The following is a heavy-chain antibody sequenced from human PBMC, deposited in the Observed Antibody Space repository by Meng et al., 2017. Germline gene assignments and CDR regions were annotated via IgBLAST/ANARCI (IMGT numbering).Heavy chain of an antibody. D-gene: IGHD2-2*01. J-gene: IGHJ4*02. V-gene: IGHV7-4-1*02. CDR1: VYTLTSYA. CDR2: IDTKTGNP. CDR3: TRDGYSDCSRTSCFDS. Sequence: HVDLVESGSELGRPGAYGKVSCKASVYTLTSYAINWLRQAPGQGLQWMGWIDTKTGNPTYVPGFTGRLVFSLDTSVSTAYLQISGLKADDTAVYYCTRDGYSDCSRTSCFDSWGQGTLVTVSS.